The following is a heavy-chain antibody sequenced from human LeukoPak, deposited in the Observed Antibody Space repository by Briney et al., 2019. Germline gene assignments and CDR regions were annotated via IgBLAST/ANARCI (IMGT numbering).Heavy chain of an antibody. V-gene: IGHV3-48*01. J-gene: IGHJ4*02. CDR3: ARVWGDYSNADY. CDR2: IDGSGDTI. Sequence: GGSLRLTCAASGFTFNSYSMIWIRQPPGKGLECISYIDGSGDTIHYPDSVKGRFTFSRDNAKNSLYLQMNSLRAEDTAVYYCARVWGDYSNADYWGQGTLVTVSS. D-gene: IGHD4-11*01. CDR1: GFTFNSYS.